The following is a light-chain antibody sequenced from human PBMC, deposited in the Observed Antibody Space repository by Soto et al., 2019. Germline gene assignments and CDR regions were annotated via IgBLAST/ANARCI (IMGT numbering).Light chain of an antibody. CDR3: KQRKRVTRT. Sequence: TQSPSALSVHPRESVTLTCRASQTLXNQVAWYESKPGQAPRLLXANTSNSAKGSPASLSGSGSGTDFTLTSSSLDPKKFVGYYYKQRKRVTRTFGQGTRV. CDR2: NTS. V-gene: IGKV3-11*01. J-gene: IGKJ1*01. CDR1: QTLXNQ.